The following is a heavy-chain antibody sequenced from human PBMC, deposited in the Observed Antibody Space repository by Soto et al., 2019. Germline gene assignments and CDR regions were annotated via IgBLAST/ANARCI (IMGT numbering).Heavy chain of an antibody. D-gene: IGHD2-2*01. CDR1: GFTFDDYA. V-gene: IGHV3-9*01. J-gene: IGHJ4*02. CDR3: GKVCSRANCFEDH. CDR2: LTWNSGSI. Sequence: EVHLVESGGGLVQPGRSLRLSCAASGFTFDDYAIHWVRQVPGKGVEWVSGLTWNSGSIAYADSVKGRFTISRDNAKNAPYLQMNSLRGEDTALYYCGKVCSRANCFEDHWGQGTRVTVSS.